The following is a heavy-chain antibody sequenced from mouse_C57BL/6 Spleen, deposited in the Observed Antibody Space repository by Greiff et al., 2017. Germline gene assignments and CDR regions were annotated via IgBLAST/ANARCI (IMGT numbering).Heavy chain of an antibody. CDR2: IDPETGGT. J-gene: IGHJ3*01. Sequence: QVQLQQSGAELVRPGASVTLSCKASGYTFTDYEMHWVKQTPVHGLEWIGAIDPETGGTAYNQKFKGKAILTADKSSSTAYMELRSLTSEDSAVYYCTREVYDYDSSWFAYWGQGTLVTVSA. V-gene: IGHV1-15*01. CDR1: GYTFTDYE. CDR3: TREVYDYDSSWFAY. D-gene: IGHD2-4*01.